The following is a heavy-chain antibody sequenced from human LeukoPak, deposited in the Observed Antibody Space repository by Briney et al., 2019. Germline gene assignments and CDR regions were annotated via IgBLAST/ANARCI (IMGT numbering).Heavy chain of an antibody. V-gene: IGHV4-4*07. J-gene: IGHJ6*03. Sequence: SETLSLTCTVSGDSISSYYWSWIRQPAGKGLEWIGRIYTSGSTNYTPSLKSRVTMSVDTTKNQFSLKLSSVTAADTAVYYCARVVRGDYAYRCPEDYYYYYMDGWGKGTTVTVSS. CDR1: GDSISSYY. CDR3: ARVVRGDYAYRCPEDYYYYYMDG. D-gene: IGHD4-17*01. CDR2: IYTSGST.